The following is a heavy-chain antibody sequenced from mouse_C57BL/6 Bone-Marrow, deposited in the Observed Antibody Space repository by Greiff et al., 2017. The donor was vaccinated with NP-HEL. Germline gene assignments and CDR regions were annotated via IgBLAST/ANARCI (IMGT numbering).Heavy chain of an antibody. CDR2: IDPENGDT. CDR3: TLRWRRGD. V-gene: IGHV14-4*01. J-gene: IGHJ2*01. D-gene: IGHD2-3*01. CDR1: GFNIKDDY. Sequence: VQLKESGAELVRPGASVKLSCTASGFNIKDDYMHWVKQRPEQGLEWIGWIDPENGDTEYASKFQGKATITADTSSNTAYLQLSSLTSEDTAVYYCTLRWRRGDWGQGTTLTVSS.